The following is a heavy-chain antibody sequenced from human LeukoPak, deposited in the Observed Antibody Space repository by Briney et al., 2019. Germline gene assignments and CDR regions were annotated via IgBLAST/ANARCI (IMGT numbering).Heavy chain of an antibody. CDR2: IYTSGST. CDR1: GGSISSYY. Sequence: KPSETLSLTCTVSGGSISSYYWSWIRQPAGNGLEWIGRIYTSGSTNYNPSLKSRATLSVDTSKNQFSLKLSSVTAADTAVYYCAREVVLAPKSNWFDPWGQGTLVTVSS. CDR3: AREVVLAPKSNWFDP. V-gene: IGHV4-4*07. J-gene: IGHJ5*02. D-gene: IGHD2-2*01.